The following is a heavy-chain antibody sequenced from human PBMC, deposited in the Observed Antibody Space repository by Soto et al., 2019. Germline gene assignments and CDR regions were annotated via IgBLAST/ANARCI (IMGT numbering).Heavy chain of an antibody. Sequence: EVQLLESGGGLVQPGGSLRLSCAASGLTFSNYAMRWVRQAPGKGLEWVSAITGSGGSTYYADSVKGRFTISRDNSKNKLYLQMNNLRAEDTAIYFCAKERRGTGYFDYWGQGTLVTVSS. V-gene: IGHV3-23*01. CDR1: GLTFSNYA. D-gene: IGHD3-16*01. CDR3: AKERRGTGYFDY. CDR2: ITGSGGST. J-gene: IGHJ4*02.